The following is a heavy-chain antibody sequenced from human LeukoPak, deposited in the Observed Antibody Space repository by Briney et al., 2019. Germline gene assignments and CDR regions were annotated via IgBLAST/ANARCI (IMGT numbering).Heavy chain of an antibody. D-gene: IGHD2-2*01. CDR2: IDPSDSYT. J-gene: IGHJ4*02. Sequence: GGSLRISCKGSGSNFTSYWISWVRRMPGKGLEWMGRIDPSDSYTNYSPSFQGHVTISADKSISTAYLQWSSLKASDTAMYYCARHGTAAMGDYWGQGTLVTVSS. CDR1: GSNFTSYW. V-gene: IGHV5-10-1*01. CDR3: ARHGTAAMGDY.